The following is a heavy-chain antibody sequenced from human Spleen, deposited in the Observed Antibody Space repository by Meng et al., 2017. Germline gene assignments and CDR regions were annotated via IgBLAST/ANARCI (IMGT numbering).Heavy chain of an antibody. CDR1: GFTFSSYW. CDR2: IKQDGSEK. V-gene: IGHV3-7*03. D-gene: IGHD2-8*01. Sequence: GESLKISCAASGFTFSSYWMSWVRQAPGKGLEWVANIKQDGSEKYYVDSVKGRFTISRDNSKNTLYLQMNSLRAEDTALYYCARILYYTYGSEYYFDSWGQGTLVTVSS. CDR3: ARILYYTYGSEYYFDS. J-gene: IGHJ4*02.